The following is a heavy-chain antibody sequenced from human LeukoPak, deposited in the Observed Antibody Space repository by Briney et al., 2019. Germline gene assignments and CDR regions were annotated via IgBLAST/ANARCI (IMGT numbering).Heavy chain of an antibody. CDR1: GYTFTSYY. D-gene: IGHD3-10*01. J-gene: IGHJ6*03. CDR2: INPSGDST. CDR3: AKGPRITLVRGGQWYYYMDV. V-gene: IGHV1-46*01. Sequence: ASVKVSCKASGYTFTSYYLYWVRQAPGQGLEWMGIINPSGDSTNYAQKFQGRVTMTRDTSTSTVYMELSSLRSEDTAVYYCAKGPRITLVRGGQWYYYMDVWGKGTTVTISS.